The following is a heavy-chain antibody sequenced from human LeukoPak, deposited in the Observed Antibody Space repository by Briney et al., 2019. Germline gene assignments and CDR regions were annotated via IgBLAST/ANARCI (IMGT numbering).Heavy chain of an antibody. CDR2: IKQDGSEK. V-gene: IGHV3-7*02. J-gene: IGHJ5*02. Sequence: GGSLRLSCAASGFTFSTYWMSWVRQALGKGLEWVANIKQDGSEKYYVDSVKGRFTISRDNAKNSLYLQMNSLRAEDTAVYYCAKGEQWLVLADGWFDPWGQGTLVTVSS. CDR1: GFTFSTYW. CDR3: AKGEQWLVLADGWFDP. D-gene: IGHD6-19*01.